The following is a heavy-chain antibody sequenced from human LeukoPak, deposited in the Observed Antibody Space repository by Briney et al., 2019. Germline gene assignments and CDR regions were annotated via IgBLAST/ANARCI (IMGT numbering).Heavy chain of an antibody. J-gene: IGHJ6*03. V-gene: IGHV4-4*07. CDR1: GGSISSYY. CDR3: AREMGVGVVAAGIEDYYYYYMDV. Sequence: SETLSLTCTVSGGSISSYYWSWIRQPAGKGLEWIGRIYTSGSTNYNPSLKSRVTMSVDTSKNQFSLKLSSVTAADTAVYYCAREMGVGVVAAGIEDYYYYYMDVWGKGTTVTVSS. CDR2: IYTSGST. D-gene: IGHD6-13*01.